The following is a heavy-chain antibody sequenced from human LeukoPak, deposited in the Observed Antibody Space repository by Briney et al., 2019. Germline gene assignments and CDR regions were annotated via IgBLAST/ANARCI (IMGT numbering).Heavy chain of an antibody. V-gene: IGHV3-7*01. CDR3: ARPRPGYYMDV. CDR2: IKQDGSEK. D-gene: IGHD1-1*01. J-gene: IGHJ6*03. Sequence: GGSLRLSCAASGSTFISYRMSWVRQAPGKGLEWVANIKQDGSEKYYVDSVKGRFTISRDNAKNSLYLQMNSLRAEDTAVYYCARPRPGYYMDVWGKGTTVTVSS. CDR1: GSTFISYR.